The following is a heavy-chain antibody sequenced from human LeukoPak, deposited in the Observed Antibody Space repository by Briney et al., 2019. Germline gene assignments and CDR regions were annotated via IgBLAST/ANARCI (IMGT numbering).Heavy chain of an antibody. D-gene: IGHD2-21*02. CDR1: GGSISSSSYY. CDR3: VSTLSYCGGDCSQKGDY. V-gene: IGHV4-39*07. Sequence: SETLSLTCTVSGGSISSSSYYWGWIRQPPGKGLEWIGSIYYSGSTYYNPSLKSRAAISVDTPKNQFSLKLSSVTAADTAVYYCVSTLSYCGGDCSQKGDYWGQGTLVTVSS. CDR2: IYYSGST. J-gene: IGHJ4*02.